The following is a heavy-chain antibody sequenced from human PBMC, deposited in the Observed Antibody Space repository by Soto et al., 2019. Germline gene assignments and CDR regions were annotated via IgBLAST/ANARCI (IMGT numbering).Heavy chain of an antibody. Sequence: QVQLVQSGAEVKKPGASVKVSCKASGYTFTNYDINWVRQATGQGLEWVGWMNPNSGNTDYAQKFXXRXTXXRNTCISTAYMELSSLRSEDTAVYYCARGRRTFDSWGQGALVTVSS. V-gene: IGHV1-8*01. J-gene: IGHJ4*02. CDR1: GYTFTNYD. CDR3: ARGRRTFDS. CDR2: MNPNSGNT.